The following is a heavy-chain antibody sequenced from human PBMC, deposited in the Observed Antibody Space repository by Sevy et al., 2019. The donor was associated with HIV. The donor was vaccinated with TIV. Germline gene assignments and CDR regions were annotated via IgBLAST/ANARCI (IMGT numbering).Heavy chain of an antibody. Sequence: GGSLRLSCAASGFTFNSYAMHWVRQAPGKGLEWVAVISYDSSYQHYEDSVKGRFTISRDNSKKTMYLQMNSLRVEDTAVYYCARGSGDFGILDIWGPGRKVTVSS. CDR1: GFTFNSYA. V-gene: IGHV3-30*03. CDR2: ISYDSSYQ. J-gene: IGHJ3*02. D-gene: IGHD4-17*01. CDR3: ARGSGDFGILDI.